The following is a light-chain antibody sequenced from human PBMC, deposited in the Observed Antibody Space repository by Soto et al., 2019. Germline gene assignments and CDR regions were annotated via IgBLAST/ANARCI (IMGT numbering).Light chain of an antibody. CDR2: DAS. Sequence: DIQMTQSPSTLSASVGDRVTITCRASQSIDDWLAWYQQRPGKAPNLLIYDASTLEGGVPSRFSGNGSGTEFTLTISTLQPDDFGTYYCQQYNHYCTFGQGTKVEVK. CDR3: QQYNHYCT. V-gene: IGKV1-5*01. J-gene: IGKJ1*01. CDR1: QSIDDW.